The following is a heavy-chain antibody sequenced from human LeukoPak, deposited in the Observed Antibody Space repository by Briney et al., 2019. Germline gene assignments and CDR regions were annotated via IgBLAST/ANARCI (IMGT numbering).Heavy chain of an antibody. CDR3: ARRDTNDAFDI. V-gene: IGHV4-59*01. Sequence: PSETLSLTCTVSGGSISSYYWSWIRQPPGKGLEWIGYIYYSGSTNYNPSLKSRVTISVDTSKNQFSLKLSSLTAADTAVYYCARRDTNDAFDIWGQGTMVTVSS. CDR2: IYYSGST. CDR1: GGSISSYY. J-gene: IGHJ3*02.